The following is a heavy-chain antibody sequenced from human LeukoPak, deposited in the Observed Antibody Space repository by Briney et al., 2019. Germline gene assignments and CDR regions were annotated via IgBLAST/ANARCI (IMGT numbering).Heavy chain of an antibody. CDR2: ISGSGGST. J-gene: IGHJ6*03. V-gene: IGHV3-23*01. CDR1: GFTFSSYA. Sequence: GGSLRLSCAASGFTFSSYAMYWVRQAPGKGLEWVSGISGSGGSTYFADSVKGRFTISRDNSKNTLYLQMNSLRPEDTAVYYCARGGSGSYYYYYYYMDVWGKGTTVTVSS. CDR3: ARGGSGSYYYYYYYMDV. D-gene: IGHD3-10*01.